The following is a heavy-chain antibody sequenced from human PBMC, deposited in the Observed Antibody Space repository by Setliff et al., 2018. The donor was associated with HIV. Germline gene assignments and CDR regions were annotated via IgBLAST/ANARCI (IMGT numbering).Heavy chain of an antibody. V-gene: IGHV3-7*01. CDR2: IKQDGSEE. CDR1: GFTFSSYW. D-gene: IGHD6-19*01. J-gene: IGHJ4*02. CDR3: TKDHLSGWASDC. Sequence: SCAASGFTFSSYWMIWVRQAPGKGLEWVAKIKQDGSEEYYVDSVKGRFTISRDNAKNSVYLQMNSLRVEDTAMYYCTKDHLSGWASDCWGQGTLVTVSS.